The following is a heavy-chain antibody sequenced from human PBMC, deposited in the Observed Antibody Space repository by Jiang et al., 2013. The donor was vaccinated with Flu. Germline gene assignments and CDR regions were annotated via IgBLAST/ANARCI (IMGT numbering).Heavy chain of an antibody. J-gene: IGHJ3*02. CDR1: GGSISRSSYY. D-gene: IGHD1-1*01. CDR3: ARERDEWNGVIVNAFDI. V-gene: IGHV4-39*02. CDR2: IYYSGST. Sequence: LLKPSETLSLTCTVSGGSISRSSYYWGWIRQPPGKGLEWIGSIYYSGSTYYNPSLKSRVTISVDTSKNQFSLKLNSVTAADTAVYYCARERDEWNGVIVNAFDIWGQGTMVTVSS.